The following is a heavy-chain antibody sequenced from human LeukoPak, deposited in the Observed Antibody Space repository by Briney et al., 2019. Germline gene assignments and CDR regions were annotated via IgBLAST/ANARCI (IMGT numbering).Heavy chain of an antibody. Sequence: SVKVSCKASGYTFTGYYMHWVRQAPGQGLEWMGWINPNSGGTNYAQKFQGRVTMTRDTSISTAYMELSRLRSDDTAVYYCARENYYGSGSYYGYMDVWGKGTTVTISS. V-gene: IGHV1-2*02. CDR3: ARENYYGSGSYYGYMDV. CDR2: INPNSGGT. J-gene: IGHJ6*03. D-gene: IGHD3-10*01. CDR1: GYTFTGYY.